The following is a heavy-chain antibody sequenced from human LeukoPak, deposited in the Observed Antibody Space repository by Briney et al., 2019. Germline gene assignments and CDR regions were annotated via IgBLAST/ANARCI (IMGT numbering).Heavy chain of an antibody. D-gene: IGHD5-18*01. V-gene: IGHV3-23*01. J-gene: IGHJ4*02. CDR1: GFTFSSYA. CDR2: IGGSGGST. CDR3: AKVQLWPRMAWFDY. Sequence: GGSLRLSCAASGFTFSSYAMSWVRQAPGKGPEWVSAIGGSGGSTYYADSVKGRFTISRDNSKNTLYLQMNSLRAEDTAVYYCAKVQLWPRMAWFDYWGQGTLVTVSS.